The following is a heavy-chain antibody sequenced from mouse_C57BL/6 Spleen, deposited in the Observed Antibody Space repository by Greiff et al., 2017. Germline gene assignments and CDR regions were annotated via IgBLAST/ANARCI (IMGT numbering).Heavy chain of an antibody. CDR2: INPSSGYT. J-gene: IGHJ3*01. CDR3: ARGEIYYGSSPWFAY. V-gene: IGHV1-7*01. Sequence: QVQLQQSGAELAKPGASVKLSRKASGYTFTSYWMHWVKQRPGQGLEWIGYINPSSGYTKYNQKFKYKATLTADKSSSTAYMQLSSLTYEDSAVYYCARGEIYYGSSPWFAYWGQGTLVTVSA. CDR1: GYTFTSYW. D-gene: IGHD1-1*01.